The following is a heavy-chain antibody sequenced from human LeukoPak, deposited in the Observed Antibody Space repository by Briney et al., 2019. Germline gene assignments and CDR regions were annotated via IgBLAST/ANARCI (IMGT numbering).Heavy chain of an antibody. CDR2: IYSGGST. CDR3: ARDGPDDYGDPDAFDI. J-gene: IGHJ3*02. V-gene: IGHV3-53*01. CDR1: GSTVSSNY. D-gene: IGHD4-17*01. Sequence: GGSLRLSCAASGSTVSSNYMSWVRQAPGKGLEWVSVIYSGGSTYYADSVKGRFTISRDNSKNTLYLQMNSLRAEDTAVYYCARDGPDDYGDPDAFDIWGQGTMVTVSS.